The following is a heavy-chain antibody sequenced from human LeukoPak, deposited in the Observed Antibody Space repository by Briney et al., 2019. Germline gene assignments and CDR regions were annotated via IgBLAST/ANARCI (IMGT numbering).Heavy chain of an antibody. D-gene: IGHD2/OR15-2a*01. CDR1: GGSIYSSNYF. V-gene: IGHV4-39*01. CDR3: ARHSALTTFTFDY. CDR2: IYYSGSS. J-gene: IGHJ4*02. Sequence: PSETLSLTCTVSGGSIYSSNYFWGWVRQPPGKGLEWIGSIYYSGSSYYSPSPRSRVTISVDTSKNQFSLKLSSVTAADTAVYYCARHSALTTFTFDYWGQGTLVTVSS.